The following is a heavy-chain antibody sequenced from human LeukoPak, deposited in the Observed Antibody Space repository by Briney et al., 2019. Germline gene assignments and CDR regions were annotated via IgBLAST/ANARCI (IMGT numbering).Heavy chain of an antibody. D-gene: IGHD1-1*01. CDR2: IGTDGAYT. V-gene: IGHV3-74*01. J-gene: IGHJ4*02. CDR3: VRDGQELAFDK. CDR1: RFTFSNYW. Sequence: GGSLRLSCAASRFTFSNYWMHCVRQTPEKGLVWVSRIGTDGAYTSSADSVKGRFTMSRDNAKNTLYLQMNSLRVEDTAVYYCVRDGQELAFDKWGQGTLVTVSS.